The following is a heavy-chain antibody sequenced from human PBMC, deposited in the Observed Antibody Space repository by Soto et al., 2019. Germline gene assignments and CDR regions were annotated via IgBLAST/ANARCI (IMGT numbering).Heavy chain of an antibody. Sequence: QVQLVQSGGEVKKPGASVKVSCKASGYTFTDYSISWVRQAPGQGLEWMGSISAYSGHTNYVQHLRGRVSMTTDTPTNTAYMELRSLTSDDTAVYYCARDVEWELVELGLAFSGMDVWGRGTSTTVSS. CDR1: GYTFTDYS. D-gene: IGHD1-26*01. CDR2: ISAYSGHT. CDR3: ARDVEWELVELGLAFSGMDV. J-gene: IGHJ6*02. V-gene: IGHV1-18*01.